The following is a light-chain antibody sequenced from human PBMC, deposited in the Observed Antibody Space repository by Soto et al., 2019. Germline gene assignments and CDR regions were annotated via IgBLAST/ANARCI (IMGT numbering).Light chain of an antibody. CDR3: GAWDTSLSAVV. J-gene: IGLJ2*01. Sequence: QSALTQPPSVSAAPGQKVTISCSGSSSNIGDNYVSWYQHLPGTAPKRLIYDNDKRPPGIPDRFSGSKSGTSATLGITGLQTGDEADYYCGAWDTSLSAVVFGGGTKLTVL. CDR1: SSNIGDNY. CDR2: DND. V-gene: IGLV1-51*01.